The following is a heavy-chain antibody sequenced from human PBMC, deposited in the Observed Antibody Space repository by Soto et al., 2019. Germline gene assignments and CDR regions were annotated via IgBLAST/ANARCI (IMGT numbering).Heavy chain of an antibody. Sequence: EVLLLESGGGLVQPGGSLRLSCAASGFTFSTYAMSWVRQAPGKGLEWVSAIGGGGGFTYYADSVKGRFTISRDNSRDTLYPQLDSLRAEDTAVYYCAKDQMTTVTTFDYWGQGTLVTVSS. CDR1: GFTFSTYA. V-gene: IGHV3-23*01. CDR3: AKDQMTTVTTFDY. J-gene: IGHJ4*02. D-gene: IGHD4-17*01. CDR2: IGGGGGFT.